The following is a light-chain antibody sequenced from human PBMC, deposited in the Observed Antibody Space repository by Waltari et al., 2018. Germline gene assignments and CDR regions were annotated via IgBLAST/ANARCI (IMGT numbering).Light chain of an antibody. V-gene: IGLV2-23*02. CDR2: EVP. J-gene: IGLJ2*01. Sequence: QSALTQPASVSGSPGQSITISCTATRNDVRGYNLFPWFQQHPGKAPKPTIYEVPKRPSGGSDRFSGSKSGDTASLTITGLQAEDEADYYCCSYAGSTTHVVFGGGTKLTVL. CDR3: CSYAGSTTHVV. CDR1: RNDVRGYNL.